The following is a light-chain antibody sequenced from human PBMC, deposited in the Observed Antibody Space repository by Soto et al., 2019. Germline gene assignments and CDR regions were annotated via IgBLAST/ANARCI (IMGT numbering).Light chain of an antibody. CDR1: SSDVGKYDY. V-gene: IGLV2-8*01. CDR2: GVS. Sequence: QSALTQPPSASGSPGQSVTISCTGTSSDVGKYDYVSWFQHHPGKAPKLIIYGVSKRPSGVPDRFSGSKSGTSASLAITGLQPEDEADYYCQSYDSSLGGFYVFGTGTKVTVL. J-gene: IGLJ1*01. CDR3: QSYDSSLGGFYV.